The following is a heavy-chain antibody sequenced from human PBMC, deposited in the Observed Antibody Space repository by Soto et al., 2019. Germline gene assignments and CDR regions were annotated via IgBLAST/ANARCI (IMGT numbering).Heavy chain of an antibody. CDR1: GGSISSGGYY. Sequence: QVQLQESGPGLVKPSQTLSLTCTVSGGSISSGGYYWSWIRKHPGKGLEWIGYIYYSGSTYYNPSLKSRVTISVDTSKNQFSLTLSSVTAADTAVYYCAASCVGCGGFHYDGMDVWGQGTTVTVSS. V-gene: IGHV4-31*03. D-gene: IGHD2-21*01. CDR3: AASCVGCGGFHYDGMDV. J-gene: IGHJ6*02. CDR2: IYYSGST.